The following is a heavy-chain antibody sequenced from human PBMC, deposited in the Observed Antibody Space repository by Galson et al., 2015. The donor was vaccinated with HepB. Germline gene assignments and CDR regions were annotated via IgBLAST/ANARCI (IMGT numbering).Heavy chain of an antibody. CDR2: IYPGDSET. Sequence: QSGAEVKKPGESLKISCKGSGYSFTNYYIAWVRQMPGEGPEWMGIIYPGDSETRYSPSSQGQVTISADKSINTTYLQWSSLRASHTAMYYCARNRGYCTGGSCPEAKIDSWGQGTLITVSS. D-gene: IGHD2-15*01. J-gene: IGHJ4*02. CDR1: GYSFTNYY. CDR3: ARNRGYCTGGSCPEAKIDS. V-gene: IGHV5-51*01.